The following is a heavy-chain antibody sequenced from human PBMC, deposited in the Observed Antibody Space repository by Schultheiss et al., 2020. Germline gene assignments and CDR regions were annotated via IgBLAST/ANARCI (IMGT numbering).Heavy chain of an antibody. CDR2: ISWNSGSL. V-gene: IGHV3-9*01. J-gene: IGHJ3*02. D-gene: IGHD3/OR15-3a*01. Sequence: GGSLRLSCGASGFTFDDYAMHWVRQAPGKGLEWVSGISWNSGSLGYVDSVKGRFTISRDNAKNSLYLQMNSLRAEDTAVYYCARDGLGLDAFDIWGQGTMVTVSS. CDR1: GFTFDDYA. CDR3: ARDGLGLDAFDI.